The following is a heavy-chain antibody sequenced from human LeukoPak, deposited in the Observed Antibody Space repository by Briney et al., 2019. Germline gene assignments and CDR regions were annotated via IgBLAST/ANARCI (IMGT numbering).Heavy chain of an antibody. J-gene: IGHJ4*02. CDR1: GFTFSGYA. CDR3: ARQYSSSSGNYFDY. Sequence: GKSLRLSCAAFGFTFSGYAMHWVRRAPGKGLEWVALIWYDGSNRYYADSVKGRFTVSRDNSKNTLYLQMNSLGAEDTAIYYCARQYSSSSGNYFDYWGQGTLVTVSS. D-gene: IGHD6-6*01. V-gene: IGHV3-33*01. CDR2: IWYDGSNR.